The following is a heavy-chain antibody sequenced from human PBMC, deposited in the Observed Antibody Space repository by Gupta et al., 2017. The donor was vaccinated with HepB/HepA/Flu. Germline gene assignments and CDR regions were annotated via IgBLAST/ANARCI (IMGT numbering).Heavy chain of an antibody. J-gene: IGHJ6*03. CDR1: GFTFSTYG. V-gene: IGHV3-33*01. CDR3: ARDPGFGRIMDV. Sequence: QVQLVESGGGVVQPGRSLRLSCAASGFTFSTYGMHWVRQAPGKGLEWVAVIWYGANNKYYADSVKGRFTFSRDNPNNTLYLQMNSLRADDTAVYYCARDPGFGRIMDVWGKGTTVTVSS. CDR2: IWYGANNK. D-gene: IGHD3-10*01.